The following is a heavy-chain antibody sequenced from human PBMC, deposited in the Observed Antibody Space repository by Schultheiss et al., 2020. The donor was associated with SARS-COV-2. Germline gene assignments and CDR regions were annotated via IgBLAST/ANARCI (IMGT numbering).Heavy chain of an antibody. CDR3: ASSSSWYTLSFDY. CDR1: GGSISSYY. CDR2: IYYSGST. J-gene: IGHJ4*02. D-gene: IGHD6-13*01. V-gene: IGHV4-59*01. Sequence: SQTLSLTCTVSGGSISSYYWSWIRQPPGKGLEWIGYIYYSGSTNYNPPLKSRVTISVDTSKNQFSLKMTSVAEADTAVYYCASSSSWYTLSFDYWGQGTLVTVSS.